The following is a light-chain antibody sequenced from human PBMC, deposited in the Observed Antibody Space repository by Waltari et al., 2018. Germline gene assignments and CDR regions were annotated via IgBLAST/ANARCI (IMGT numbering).Light chain of an antibody. J-gene: IGKJ1*01. CDR2: KAS. V-gene: IGKV1-5*03. CDR3: QQYQSPPWT. Sequence: DIQMTQFPSTRSASVGDRVTITCRASQSIGSWLAWYQQKPGEAPKVLIYKASILESGVPSRFSGSGSGTEFTLTISSLQPDDFATYYCQQYQSPPWTFGQGTNVEIK. CDR1: QSIGSW.